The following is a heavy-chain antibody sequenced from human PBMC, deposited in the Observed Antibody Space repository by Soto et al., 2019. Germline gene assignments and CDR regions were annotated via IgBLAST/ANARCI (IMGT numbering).Heavy chain of an antibody. CDR2: TRNKAANYMA. V-gene: IGHV3-72*01. Sequence: EVQLVQSGGGLVQPGGSLRLSCAASGFIFSDYYMDWVRQVPGKGLEWIGRTRNKAANYMAEYVASVKGRFIISRDDSQDSMYLQMHSLRTEVTAVYFCARDTGGSYDYWGQGALVTVSS. CDR1: GFIFSDYY. J-gene: IGHJ4*02. CDR3: ARDTGGSYDY. D-gene: IGHD1-26*01.